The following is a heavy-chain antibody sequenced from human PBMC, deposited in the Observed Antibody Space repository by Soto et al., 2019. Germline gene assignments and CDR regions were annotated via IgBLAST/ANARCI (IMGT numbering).Heavy chain of an antibody. CDR3: ASGALEPPSLYYYYYMDV. CDR2: IIPILGIA. Sequence: ASVKVSCKASGGTFSSYTISWVRQAPGQGLEWMGRIIPILGIANYAQKFQGRVTITADKSTSTAYMELSSLRSEDTAVYYCASGALEPPSLYYYYYMDVWGKGTTVTVSS. V-gene: IGHV1-69*02. D-gene: IGHD1-1*01. CDR1: GGTFSSYT. J-gene: IGHJ6*03.